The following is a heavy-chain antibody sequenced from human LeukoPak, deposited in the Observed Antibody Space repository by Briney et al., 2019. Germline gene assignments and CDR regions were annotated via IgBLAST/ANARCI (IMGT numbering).Heavy chain of an antibody. V-gene: IGHV4-59*01. CDR1: GGSISSYY. J-gene: IGHJ5*02. CDR2: IYYSGST. D-gene: IGHD3-10*01. CDR3: ARGFGSYLSWFDP. Sequence: PSETLSLTCTVSGGSISSYYWSWIRQPPGKGLEWIGYIYYSGSTNYNPSLKSRVTISVDTSKNQFSLKLSSVTAADTAVYYCARGFGSYLSWFDPWGQGTLVTVSS.